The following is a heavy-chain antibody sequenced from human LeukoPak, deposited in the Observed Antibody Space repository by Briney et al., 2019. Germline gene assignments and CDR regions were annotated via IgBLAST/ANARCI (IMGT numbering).Heavy chain of an antibody. J-gene: IGHJ5*02. Sequence: SETLSLTCTVAGGSFSNYYWTWIRQPPGKGLEWIGYISYSRSTNYNPSLKSRVTISVDTSNNQFSLKLRSVTPADTAVYYCARTGRYSSSWYRWFDPWGQGTLVTVSS. CDR3: ARTGRYSSSWYRWFDP. D-gene: IGHD6-13*01. V-gene: IGHV4-59*01. CDR1: GGSFSNYY. CDR2: ISYSRST.